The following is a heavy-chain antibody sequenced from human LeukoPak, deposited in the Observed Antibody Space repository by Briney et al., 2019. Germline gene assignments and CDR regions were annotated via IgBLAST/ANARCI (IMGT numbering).Heavy chain of an antibody. D-gene: IGHD6-25*01. CDR1: GFTFSDYY. J-gene: IGHJ5*02. CDR2: ISSSGSTI. V-gene: IGHV3-11*01. Sequence: PGGSLRLFCAASGFTFSDYYMSWIRQAPGKGLEWVSYISSSGSTIYYADSVKGRFTISRDNAKNSLYLQMNSLRAEDTAVYYCARDERRANWFDPWGQGTLVTVSS. CDR3: ARDERRANWFDP.